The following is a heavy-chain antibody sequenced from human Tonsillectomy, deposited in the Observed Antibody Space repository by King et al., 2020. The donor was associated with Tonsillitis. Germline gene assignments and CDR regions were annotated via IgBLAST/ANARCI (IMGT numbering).Heavy chain of an antibody. J-gene: IGHJ4*02. D-gene: IGHD3-22*01. CDR1: GFTFSSYW. V-gene: IGHV3-7*03. CDR2: IKQDGSKK. CDR3: ARAGQGPYYYGSSGYWIGLEDAVDY. Sequence: VQLVESGGGLVQPGGSLRLSCAASGFTFSSYWMSWVRQAPGKGLEWVANIKQDGSKKYYVDSVKGRFTISRDNAKNSLYLQMNSLRAADTAVYYCARAGQGPYYYGSSGYWIGLEDAVDYWGQGTMVTVSS.